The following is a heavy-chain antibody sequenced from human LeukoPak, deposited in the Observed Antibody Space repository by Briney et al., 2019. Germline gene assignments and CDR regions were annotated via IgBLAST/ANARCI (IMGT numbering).Heavy chain of an antibody. V-gene: IGHV3-23*01. Sequence: GGSLRLSCAASGFTFSSYAMSWVRQAPGNGLEWVSAISGSGGSTYYADSVKGRFTISRDNSKNTLYLQMNSLRAEDTAVYYCAKRATYGSGSYWPFDYWGQGTLVTVSS. CDR2: ISGSGGST. J-gene: IGHJ4*02. CDR1: GFTFSSYA. D-gene: IGHD3-10*01. CDR3: AKRATYGSGSYWPFDY.